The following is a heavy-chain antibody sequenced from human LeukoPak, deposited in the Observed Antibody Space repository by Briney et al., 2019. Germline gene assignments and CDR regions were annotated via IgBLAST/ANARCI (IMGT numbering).Heavy chain of an antibody. CDR1: GGSISSYY. CDR3: ARALPMGWLRYNNPDYYFDY. Sequence: SETLSLTCTVSGGSISSYYWSWIRQPPGKGLEWIGYIYYSGSTNYNPSLKSRVTISVDTSKNQFSLKLSSVTAADTAVYYCARALPMGWLRYNNPDYYFDYWGQGTLVTVSS. V-gene: IGHV4-59*01. J-gene: IGHJ4*02. D-gene: IGHD5-12*01. CDR2: IYYSGST.